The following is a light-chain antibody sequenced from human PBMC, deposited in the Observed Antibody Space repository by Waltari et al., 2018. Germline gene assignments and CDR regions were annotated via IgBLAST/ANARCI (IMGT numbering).Light chain of an antibody. CDR2: AAS. CDR1: QCISNY. V-gene: IGKV1-27*01. J-gene: IGKJ4*01. CDR3: QIYNSAPLT. Sequence: DIQMTQSPSSLSASVGDRVTITCRASQCISNYLAWYQQKPGGVPKLLIYAASTLQSGVPSRFSGSGSGTDFTLNIRSLQPEDGATYYCQIYNSAPLTFGGGTKVEIK.